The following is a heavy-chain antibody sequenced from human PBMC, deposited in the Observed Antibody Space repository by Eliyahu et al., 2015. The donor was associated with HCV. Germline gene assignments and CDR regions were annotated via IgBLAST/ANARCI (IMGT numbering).Heavy chain of an antibody. CDR1: GFTFNNYA. Sequence: EVVLLASGGGLVQXGESLRLSCXXSGFTFNNYAMSWVRQAPGKGLEWVSXINDRGFXTNYADSVKGRFTXSRDNSRSTLYLQMNSLRFEDTAIYYCVRDSSGNYLGASDIWGQGTVVTVSS. V-gene: IGHV3-23*01. CDR3: VRDSSGNYLGASDI. CDR2: INDRGFXT. J-gene: IGHJ3*02. D-gene: IGHD1-26*01.